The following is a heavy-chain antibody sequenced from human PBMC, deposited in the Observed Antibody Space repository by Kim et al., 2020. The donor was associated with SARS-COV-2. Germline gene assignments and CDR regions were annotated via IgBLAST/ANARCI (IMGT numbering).Heavy chain of an antibody. CDR3: AREYPCSCTSCYIIHYYYYGMDV. V-gene: IGHV1-8*01. CDR2: MNPNSGNT. Sequence: ASVKVSCKASGYTFTSYDINWVRQATGQGLEWMGWMNPNSGNTGYAQKFQGRVTMTRNTSISTAYMELSSLRSEDTAVYYCAREYPCSCTSCYIIHYYYYGMDVWGQGTTVTVSS. CDR1: GYTFTSYD. D-gene: IGHD2-2*01. J-gene: IGHJ6*02.